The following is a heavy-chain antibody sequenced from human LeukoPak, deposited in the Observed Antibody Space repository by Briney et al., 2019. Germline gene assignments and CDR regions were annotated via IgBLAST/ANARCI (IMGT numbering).Heavy chain of an antibody. CDR1: GGSISSGGYY. CDR2: IYHSGST. CDR3: ARVVALPTYYFDY. D-gene: IGHD3-16*02. V-gene: IGHV4-30-2*01. J-gene: IGHJ4*02. Sequence: SETLSLTCTVSGGSISSGGYYWSWIRQPPGKGLEWIGYIYHSGSTYYNPSLKSRVTISVDTSKNQFSLKLSSVTAADTAVYYCARVVALPTYYFDYWGQGTLVTVSS.